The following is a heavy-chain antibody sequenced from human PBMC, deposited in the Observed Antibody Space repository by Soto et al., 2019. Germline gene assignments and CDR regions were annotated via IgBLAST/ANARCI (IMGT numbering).Heavy chain of an antibody. CDR1: GFTVSSGY. Sequence: PGGSLRLSCAASGFTVSSGYMSWVRQAPGTGLEWVSSIGTSSSYIYYADSVKGRFTISRDNAKNSLFLQMNSLRADDTAVYYCARDSVRDYLYYYYGMDVWGQGTTVTVSS. CDR2: IGTSSSYI. CDR3: ARDSVRDYLYYYYGMDV. D-gene: IGHD4-17*01. J-gene: IGHJ6*02. V-gene: IGHV3-21*01.